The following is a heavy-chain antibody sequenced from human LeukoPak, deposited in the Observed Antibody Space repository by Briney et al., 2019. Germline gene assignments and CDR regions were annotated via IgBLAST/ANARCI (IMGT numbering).Heavy chain of an antibody. CDR2: VSNDGGRV. Sequence: GGSLRLSCVASTSIFTLGDFPVHWVRRPPGKGLEWVGVVSNDGGRVYYSDTVKGRFTISRDNAKNSLYLQMNSLRAGDTAVYYCAKEAWFGEPGGYYWGQGTLVTVSS. J-gene: IGHJ4*02. CDR3: AKEAWFGEPGGYY. CDR1: TSIFTLGDFP. V-gene: IGHV3-30-3*01. D-gene: IGHD3-10*01.